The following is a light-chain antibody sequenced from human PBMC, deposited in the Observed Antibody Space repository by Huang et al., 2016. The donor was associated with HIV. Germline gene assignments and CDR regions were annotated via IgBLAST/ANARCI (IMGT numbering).Light chain of an antibody. CDR3: QHYNNWPWWT. CDR2: RAS. CDR1: QSVTSN. V-gene: IGKV3-15*01. Sequence: EVVMTQSPAILSVSPGERATLSCRASQSVTSNLAWYQQKPGQAPRLRIYRASTRATGIPARFSGSGSGTEFTLTISSLQSEDFAVYYCQHYNNWPWWTFGQGTKVEIK. J-gene: IGKJ1*01.